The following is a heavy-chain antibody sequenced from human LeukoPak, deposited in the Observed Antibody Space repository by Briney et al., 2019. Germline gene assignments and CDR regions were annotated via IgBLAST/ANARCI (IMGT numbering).Heavy chain of an antibody. D-gene: IGHD3-10*01. Sequence: SETLSLTCAVSGGPFSGYFWSWIRQSSGKGLEWIGEIHNSGTTNYNPSLNSRVTISEDTSKNQSYLNLSSVTAADTAVYYCARRYYYNLGSFPFDFWGQGTLVTVSS. CDR2: IHNSGTT. V-gene: IGHV4-34*01. J-gene: IGHJ4*02. CDR3: ARRYYYNLGSFPFDF. CDR1: GGPFSGYF.